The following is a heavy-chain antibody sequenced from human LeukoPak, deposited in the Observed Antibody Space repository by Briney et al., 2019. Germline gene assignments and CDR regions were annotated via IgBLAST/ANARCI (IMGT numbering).Heavy chain of an antibody. J-gene: IGHJ3*02. Sequence: SETLSLTCTVSGGSISSYYWGWIRQPPGKGLEWIGYIHHSGSTYYNPSLKSRVTISVDKSKNQFSLKLSSVTAADTAVYYCARAKIRSSFDIWGQGTMVTVSS. V-gene: IGHV4-59*12. CDR1: GGSISSYY. CDR3: ARAKIRSSFDI. CDR2: IHHSGST.